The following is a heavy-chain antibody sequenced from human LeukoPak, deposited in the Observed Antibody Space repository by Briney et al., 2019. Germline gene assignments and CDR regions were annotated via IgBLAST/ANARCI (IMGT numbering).Heavy chain of an antibody. J-gene: IGHJ4*02. D-gene: IGHD6-13*01. V-gene: IGHV1-2*02. CDR2: VNPNSGGT. CDR3: ARDRGAAAGTCRD. Sequence: ASVKVSCKASGYTFTGYYMHWVRQAPGQGLEWMGWVNPNSGGTNYAQKFQGRVTMTRDTSISTAYMELSRLRSDDTAVYYCARDRGAAAGTCRDWGQGTLVTVSS. CDR1: GYTFTGYY.